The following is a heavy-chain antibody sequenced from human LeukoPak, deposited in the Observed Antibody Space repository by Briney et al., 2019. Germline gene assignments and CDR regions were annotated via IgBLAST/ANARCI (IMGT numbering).Heavy chain of an antibody. CDR1: GFTFSDSW. Sequence: GGSLRLSCAASGFTFSDSWMSWVRQAPGKGLGWVANMNQDGSEKDYVDSVKGRFTISRDNARNSLYLQMGSLRAEDTAVYYCATYTHWVAGDVWGQGTTVTVSS. V-gene: IGHV3-7*01. J-gene: IGHJ6*02. CDR2: MNQDGSEK. D-gene: IGHD3-16*01. CDR3: ATYTHWVAGDV.